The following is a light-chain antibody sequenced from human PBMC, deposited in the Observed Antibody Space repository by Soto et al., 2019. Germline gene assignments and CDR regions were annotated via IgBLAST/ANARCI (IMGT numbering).Light chain of an antibody. J-gene: IGKJ4*02. CDR1: QSVSSN. V-gene: IGKV3-15*01. Sequence: EIVMTQSPATLSVSPGERAILSCRASQSVSSNLAWYQQKPGQAPRLLIYGASTRATGIPARFSGSGSGTEFTLTISSLQSVDFAVYYCQQYNNWPPLTFGGGSKVEIK. CDR3: QQYNNWPPLT. CDR2: GAS.